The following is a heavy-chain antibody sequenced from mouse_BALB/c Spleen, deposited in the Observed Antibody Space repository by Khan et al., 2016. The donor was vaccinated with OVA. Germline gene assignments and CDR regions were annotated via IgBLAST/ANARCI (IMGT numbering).Heavy chain of an antibody. CDR2: INPSTGYT. CDR3: ARRGLRWDVDY. CDR1: GYTFINYW. D-gene: IGHD1-1*01. J-gene: IGHJ2*01. V-gene: IGHV1-7*01. Sequence: QIQLVQSGAELAKPGASVKMSCKASGYTFINYWILWVKQRPGQGLEWIGYINPSTGYTAYNHNFKDKATLTADKSSSTAYLQLSSLTSEDSAVYYCARRGLRWDVDYWGQGTTHTVSS.